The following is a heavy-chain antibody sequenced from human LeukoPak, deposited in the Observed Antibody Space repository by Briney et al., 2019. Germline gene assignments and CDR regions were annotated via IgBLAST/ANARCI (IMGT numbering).Heavy chain of an antibody. D-gene: IGHD5-24*01. V-gene: IGHV3-23*01. CDR2: ISGSGGST. J-gene: IGHJ4*02. CDR3: AKDPERGRVEMATIYFDY. Sequence: GGSLRLSCAASGFTFSSYAMSWVRQAPGKGLEWVSAISGSGGSTYYADSVKGRFTISRDNSKNTLYLQMNSLRAEDTAVYYCAKDPERGRVEMATIYFDYWGQGTLVTVSS. CDR1: GFTFSSYA.